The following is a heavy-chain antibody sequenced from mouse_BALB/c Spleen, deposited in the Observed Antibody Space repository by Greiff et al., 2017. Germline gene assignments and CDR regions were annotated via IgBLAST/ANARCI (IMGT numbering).Heavy chain of an antibody. D-gene: IGHD1-1*01. CDR1: GFTFSSYG. J-gene: IGHJ3*01. CDR3: ARDRGTTVPFAY. V-gene: IGHV5-6-3*01. CDR2: INSNGGST. Sequence: EVNVVESGGGLVQPGGSRKLSCAASGFTFSSYGMSWVRQTPDKRLELVATINSNGGSTYYPDSVKGRFTISRDNAKNTLYLQMSSLKSEDTAMYYCARDRGTTVPFAYWGQGTLVTVSA.